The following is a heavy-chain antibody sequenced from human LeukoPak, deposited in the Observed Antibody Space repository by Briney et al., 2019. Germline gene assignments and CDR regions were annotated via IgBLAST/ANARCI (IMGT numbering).Heavy chain of an antibody. CDR2: IYYSGST. V-gene: IGHV4-61*01. CDR1: GGSVSSGSYY. J-gene: IGHJ5*02. Sequence: SETLSLTCTVSGGSVSSGSYYWSWIRQPPGKGLEWIGYIYYSGSTNYNPSLKSRVTISVDTSKNQFSLKLSSVTAADTAVYYCARGLGYCSSTSCYRPQFDPWGQGTLVTVSS. D-gene: IGHD2-2*01. CDR3: ARGLGYCSSTSCYRPQFDP.